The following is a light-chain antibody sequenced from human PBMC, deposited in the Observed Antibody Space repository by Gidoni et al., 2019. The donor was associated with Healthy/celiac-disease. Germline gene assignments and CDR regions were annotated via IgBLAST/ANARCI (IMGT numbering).Light chain of an antibody. V-gene: IGLV2-23*02. J-gene: IGLJ3*02. CDR1: SSDVGSYNL. CDR2: EVS. CDR3: CSYAGSSTPGV. Sequence: QSALTQPASGQSITISCTGTSSDVGSYNLVSWYQQHPGKAPKLMIYEVSKRPSGVSNRFSGSKSGNTASLTISGLQAEDEADYYCCSYAGSSTPGVFGGGTKLTVL.